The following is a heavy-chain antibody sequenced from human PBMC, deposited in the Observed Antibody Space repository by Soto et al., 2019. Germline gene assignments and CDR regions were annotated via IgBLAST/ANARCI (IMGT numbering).Heavy chain of an antibody. J-gene: IGHJ3*02. CDR2: IGYHDGGT. D-gene: IGHD3-10*01. CDR3: ARVGIINALDI. Sequence: GGSLRLSCAASGFTLRDFSMHWVRQAPGKGLEYVSAIGYHDGGTYYADSVRGRFTIYRDNSKNTLYLQMGSLGIEDMAMYYCARVGIINALDIWGQGTMVTVSS. V-gene: IGHV3-64*02. CDR1: GFTLRDFS.